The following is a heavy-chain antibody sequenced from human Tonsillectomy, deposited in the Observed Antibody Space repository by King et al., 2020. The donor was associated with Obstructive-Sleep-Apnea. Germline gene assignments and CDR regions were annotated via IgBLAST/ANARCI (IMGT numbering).Heavy chain of an antibody. D-gene: IGHD3/OR15-3a*01. CDR3: VREFSSPALDGDYFYY. CDR2: ISTSSSFI. V-gene: IGHV3-21*01. CDR1: GFTFHTYT. J-gene: IGHJ4*02. Sequence: VQLVESGGDLVEPGGSLRLSCAASGFTFHTYTMNWVRQAPGKGLEWVSSISTSSSFIYYADSVRGRFTISRDNAKNSLYLKMNSLRAEDTAVYFCVREFSSPALDGDYFYYWGQGTLVTVSS.